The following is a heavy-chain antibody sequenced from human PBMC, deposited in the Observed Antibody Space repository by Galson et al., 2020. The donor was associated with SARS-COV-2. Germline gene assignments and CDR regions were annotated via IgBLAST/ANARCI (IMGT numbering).Heavy chain of an antibody. Sequence: GGSLRLSCAASGFTFSNAWMSWVRQAPGKGLEWVGRIKSKTDGGTTDYAAPVKGRFTISRDDSKNTLYLQMNSLKTEDTAVYYCTTDVRCGELLEFGCYYYYYGMDVWGEGTTVTVSS. V-gene: IGHV3-15*01. J-gene: IGHJ6*04. CDR3: TTDVRCGELLEFGCYYYYYGMDV. CDR1: GFTFSNAW. D-gene: IGHD1-26*01. CDR2: IKSKTDGGTT.